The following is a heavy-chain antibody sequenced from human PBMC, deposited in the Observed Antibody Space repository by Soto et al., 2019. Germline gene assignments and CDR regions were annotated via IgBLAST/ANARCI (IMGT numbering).Heavy chain of an antibody. V-gene: IGHV3-21*01. D-gene: IGHD1-7*01. CDR1: GFSFSSDS. CDR2: ISSSGSFM. CDR3: ARDPPTGTTLDWVDS. J-gene: IGHJ5*01. Sequence: SLRLSCAGSGFSFSSDSMGWVRQAPGKGLEWVSSISSSGSFMNYADSVKGRFTISRDNAKNSLYLQMSGRKDEDMAVYYCARDPPTGTTLDWVDSWGQGTLVTVSS.